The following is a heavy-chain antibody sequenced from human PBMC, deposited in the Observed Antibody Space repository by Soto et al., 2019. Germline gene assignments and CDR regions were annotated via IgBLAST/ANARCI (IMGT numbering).Heavy chain of an antibody. CDR1: GGTFSSYA. V-gene: IGHV1-69*06. Sequence: SVKVSCKASGGTFSSYAISWVRQAPGQGLEWMGGIIPIFGTANYAQKFQGRVTITADKSTSTAYMELSSLRSEDTAVYYCARFSSGGSYHNWFDPWGQGTLVTVSS. J-gene: IGHJ5*02. D-gene: IGHD1-26*01. CDR2: IIPIFGTA. CDR3: ARFSSGGSYHNWFDP.